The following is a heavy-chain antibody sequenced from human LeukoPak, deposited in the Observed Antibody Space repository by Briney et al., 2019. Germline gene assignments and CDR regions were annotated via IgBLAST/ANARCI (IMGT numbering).Heavy chain of an antibody. CDR1: GGSISGYY. V-gene: IGHV4-59*08. CDR3: ARSVPSLDYLFDS. J-gene: IGHJ5*01. CDR2: IYNSGIT. Sequence: TSETLSLTCTVSGGSISGYYWTWIRPLPGKGLGWIGYIYNSGITNYNPSLKSRVTVSVDTSKNQFSLRLTSVTAADTAVYYCARSVPSLDYLFDSWGHGTLVTVSS. D-gene: IGHD4-11*01.